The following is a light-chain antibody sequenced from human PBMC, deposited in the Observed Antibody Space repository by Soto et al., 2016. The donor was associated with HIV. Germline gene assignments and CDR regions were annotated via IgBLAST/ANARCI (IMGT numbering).Light chain of an antibody. CDR3: QVWDSDRDHVV. Sequence: SYVLTQPPSVSVAPGQTATITCGGNKIGSKLVHWYRQRPGQAPVLVIYDDSDRPSGIPERFSGSNSGNTATLTINTVEAGDEADYYCQVWDSDRDHVVFGGGTKLTVL. J-gene: IGLJ2*01. CDR1: KIGSKL. CDR2: DDS. V-gene: IGLV3-21*02.